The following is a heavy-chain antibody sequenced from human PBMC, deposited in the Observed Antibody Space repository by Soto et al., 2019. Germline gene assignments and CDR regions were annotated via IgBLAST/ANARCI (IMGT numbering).Heavy chain of an antibody. D-gene: IGHD6-13*01. Sequence: ASVKVSCKASGYTFTGYYMHWVRQAPGQGLEWMGWINPNSGGTNYAQKFQGRVTMTRDTSISTAYMELSRLRSDDTAVYYCARVPRIAAAGTNWFDPWGQGTLVTVYS. CDR1: GYTFTGYY. CDR2: INPNSGGT. CDR3: ARVPRIAAAGTNWFDP. V-gene: IGHV1-2*02. J-gene: IGHJ5*02.